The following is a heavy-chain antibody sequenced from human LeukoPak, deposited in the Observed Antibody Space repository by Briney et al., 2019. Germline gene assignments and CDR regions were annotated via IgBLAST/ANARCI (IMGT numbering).Heavy chain of an antibody. D-gene: IGHD1-26*01. Sequence: SETLSLTCTVSGGSISSSSYSWGWIRQPPGKGLEWIGSIYYSGNSYYNPSLKSRVTISVDTSKNQFSLRLSSVTAADTAVYYCARVPVNIWENWFDPWGQGTLVTVSS. CDR2: IYYSGNS. J-gene: IGHJ5*02. CDR1: GGSISSSSYS. V-gene: IGHV4-39*07. CDR3: ARVPVNIWENWFDP.